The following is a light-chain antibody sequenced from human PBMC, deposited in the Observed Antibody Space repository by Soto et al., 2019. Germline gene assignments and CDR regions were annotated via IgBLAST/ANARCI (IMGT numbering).Light chain of an antibody. J-gene: IGLJ2*01. CDR1: SSDIRDSNY. CDR3: GSKAGSDKHVV. CDR2: EVT. Sequence: QSVLSQPPSACGSPGQSVTISCSGISSDIRDSNYVSWYQQHPGKAPKLVVSEVTKRPSGVPDRFSGSRSGTTAFLTISGLQTEDEADYYCGSKAGSDKHVVFGGGTKLTVL. V-gene: IGLV2-8*01.